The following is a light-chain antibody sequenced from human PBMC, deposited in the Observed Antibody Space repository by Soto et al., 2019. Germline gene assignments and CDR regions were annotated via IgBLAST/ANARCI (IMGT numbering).Light chain of an antibody. CDR2: WAS. CDR1: QSVLYSSNNNNY. CDR3: QHYYSTPLT. V-gene: IGKV4-1*01. Sequence: DIVMTQSPDSLAVSLGERATINCKSSQSVLYSSNNNNYLAWYQQKPGHPPKRLNYWASTRESGVPDRFSCRGSGTGFTLTINNQQAEDLAIYYCQHYYSTPLTFGGGTKVELK. J-gene: IGKJ4*01.